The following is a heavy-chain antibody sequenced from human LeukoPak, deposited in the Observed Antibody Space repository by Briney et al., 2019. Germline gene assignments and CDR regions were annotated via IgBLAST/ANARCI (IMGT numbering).Heavy chain of an antibody. CDR2: ISHSGRT. CDR3: ARSRYCSGGSCFADY. D-gene: IGHD2-15*01. CDR1: GGSITRYY. Sequence: SETPSLTCSVSGGSITRYYWTWIRQPPGKGLEWIGYISHSGRTNFNPSLKSRVTISTDTSKSSFSLRLSSVTAADTSVYYCARSRYCSGGSCFADYWGQGTLVTVSS. V-gene: IGHV4-59*01. J-gene: IGHJ4*02.